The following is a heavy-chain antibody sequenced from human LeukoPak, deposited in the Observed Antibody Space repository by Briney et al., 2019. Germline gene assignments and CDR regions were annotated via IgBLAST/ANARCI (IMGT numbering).Heavy chain of an antibody. CDR1: GFTVSSNY. V-gene: IGHV3-53*01. CDR3: ARDLDKTFDI. CDR2: IYSGGST. D-gene: IGHD3/OR15-3a*01. J-gene: IGHJ3*02. Sequence: GGSLRLSCAASGFTVSSNYMSWVRQAPRKGLEWVSVIYSGGSTYYADSVKGRFTISRDNSKNTLYLQMNSLRAEDTAVYYCARDLDKTFDIWGQGTMVTVSS.